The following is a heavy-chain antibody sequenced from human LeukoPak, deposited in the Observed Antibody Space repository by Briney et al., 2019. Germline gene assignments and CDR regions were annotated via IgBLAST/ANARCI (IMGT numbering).Heavy chain of an antibody. J-gene: IGHJ4*02. D-gene: IGHD5-18*01. CDR1: GFTFSSYG. CDR3: ARDVDTAMVLGY. Sequence: PGGSLRLSCAASGFTFSSYGMHWVRQAPGKGLEWVAVIWYDGSNKYYADSVKGRFTISRDNSKNTLYLQMNSLRAEDTAVYYCARDVDTAMVLGYWGQGTLVTVSS. CDR2: IWYDGSNK. V-gene: IGHV3-33*01.